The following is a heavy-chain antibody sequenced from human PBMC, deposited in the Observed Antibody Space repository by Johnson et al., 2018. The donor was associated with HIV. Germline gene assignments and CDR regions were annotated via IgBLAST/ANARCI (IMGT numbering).Heavy chain of an antibody. CDR1: RFTFSSYD. CDR3: AREATVVMLGYAFDI. J-gene: IGHJ3*02. CDR2: INWDGDST. D-gene: IGHD4-23*01. V-gene: IGHV3-NL1*01. Sequence: QMQLVESGGVVVQPGGSLRLSCETSRFTFSSYDMHWVRQATGKGLEWVSLINWDGDSTYYADSVKGRFTISRDNAKNSLYLQMNSLRAEDTAVYYCAREATVVMLGYAFDIWGQGTMVTVSS.